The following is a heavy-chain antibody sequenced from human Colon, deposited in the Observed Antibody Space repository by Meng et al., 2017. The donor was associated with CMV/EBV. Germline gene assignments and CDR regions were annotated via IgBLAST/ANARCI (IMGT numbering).Heavy chain of an antibody. Sequence: QLPAQRGGSGRLKPSETLSLTRAVHGGSFSGYYWSWIRQPPGKGLEWIGEINHRGSTNYHPSLKSRVTISVDTSKNQFSLKLSSVTAADTAVYYCASILFAAAAGGWGGYWGQGTLVTVSS. CDR2: INHRGST. D-gene: IGHD6-13*01. CDR3: ASILFAAAAGGWGGY. J-gene: IGHJ4*02. CDR1: GGSFSGYY. V-gene: IGHV4-34*01.